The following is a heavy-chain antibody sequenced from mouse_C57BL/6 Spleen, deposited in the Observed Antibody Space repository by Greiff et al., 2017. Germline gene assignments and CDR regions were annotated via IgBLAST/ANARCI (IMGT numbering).Heavy chain of an antibody. CDR2: IDPSDSYT. CDR1: GYTFTSYW. J-gene: IGHJ3*01. CDR3: ARAEGGSWFAY. Sequence: QVHVKQPGAELVKPGASVKLSCKASGYTFTSYWMQWVKQRPGQGLEWIGEIDPSDSYTNYNQKFKGEATLTVDTSASTAYMQLSSLTSEDSAVYYCARAEGGSWFAYWGQGTLVTVSA. V-gene: IGHV1-50*01.